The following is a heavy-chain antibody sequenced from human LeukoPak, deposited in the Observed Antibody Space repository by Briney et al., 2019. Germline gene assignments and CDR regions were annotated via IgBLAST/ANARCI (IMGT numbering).Heavy chain of an antibody. Sequence: GGSLRLSCAASGFTASSNYMSSVRQAPGRGLEWVSVIYSGGSTYYADSVKGRFTISRDNSKNTLYLQMNSLRAEDTAVYYCARDGYYYDSSGYSPLFDYWGQGTLVTVSS. CDR2: IYSGGST. V-gene: IGHV3-66*01. J-gene: IGHJ4*02. CDR3: ARDGYYYDSSGYSPLFDY. D-gene: IGHD3-22*01. CDR1: GFTASSNY.